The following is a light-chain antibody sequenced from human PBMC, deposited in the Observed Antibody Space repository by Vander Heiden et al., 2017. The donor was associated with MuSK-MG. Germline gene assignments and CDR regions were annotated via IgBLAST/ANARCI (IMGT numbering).Light chain of an antibody. CDR1: QNMSSH. J-gene: IGKJ2*01. CDR2: GAS. CDR3: HQRYGNLTFT. V-gene: IGKV1-39*01. Sequence: DIQMTHSRSSVSASVGDRVTITCRASQNMSSHSNWYQQKAGKAPNLLIYGASSLQPGVPSRCIGSGGGTEFIPLINSRQQEDVATYYCHQRYGNLTFTFGQGTKVXIK.